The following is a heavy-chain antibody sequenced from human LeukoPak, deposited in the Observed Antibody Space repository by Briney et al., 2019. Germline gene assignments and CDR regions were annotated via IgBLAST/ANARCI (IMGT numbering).Heavy chain of an antibody. CDR1: GFTFSTYS. CDR2: ISSSSSYI. J-gene: IGHJ6*03. CDR3: ARDQILVRGFNYYYYMDV. V-gene: IGHV3-21*01. D-gene: IGHD3-10*01. Sequence: GGSLRLSCAASGFTFSTYSMNWVRQAPGKGLEWVSSISSSSSYIYYADSVKGRFTISRDNAKNSLYLQMNSLRAEDTAVYYCARDQILVRGFNYYYYMDVWGKGTTVTVSS.